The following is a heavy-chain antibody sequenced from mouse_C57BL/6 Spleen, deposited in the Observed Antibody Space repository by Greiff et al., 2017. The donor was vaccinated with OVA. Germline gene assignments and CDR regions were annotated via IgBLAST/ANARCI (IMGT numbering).Heavy chain of an antibody. Sequence: VKLMESGAELVRPGASVTLSCKASGYTFTDYEMHWVKQTPVHGLEWIGAIDPETGGTAYNQKFKGKAILTADKSSSTAYMELRSLTSEDSAVYYCTRSGAQATSYFDYWGQGTTLTVSS. CDR2: IDPETGGT. CDR3: TRSGAQATSYFDY. V-gene: IGHV1-15*01. J-gene: IGHJ2*01. D-gene: IGHD3-2*02. CDR1: GYTFTDYE.